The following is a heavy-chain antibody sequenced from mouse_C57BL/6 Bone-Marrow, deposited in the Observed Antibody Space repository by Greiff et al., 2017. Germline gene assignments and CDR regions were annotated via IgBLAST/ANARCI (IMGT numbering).Heavy chain of an antibody. CDR3: GANWDYFDY. CDR1: GYAFSSSW. V-gene: IGHV1-82*01. D-gene: IGHD4-1*01. Sequence: QVQLQQSGPELVKPGASVKISCKASGYAFSSSWMNWVKQRPGKGLEWIGRIYPGDGDTNYNGKFKGKATLTADKSSSTAYMQLSSLTSEDSAVYFCGANWDYFDYWGQGTTLTVSS. J-gene: IGHJ2*01. CDR2: IYPGDGDT.